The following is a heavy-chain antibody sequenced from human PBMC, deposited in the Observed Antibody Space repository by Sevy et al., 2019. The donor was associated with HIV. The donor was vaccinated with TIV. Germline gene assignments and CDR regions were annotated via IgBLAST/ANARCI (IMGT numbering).Heavy chain of an antibody. D-gene: IGHD6-6*01. CDR2: IRCNSGHI. Sequence: GGSLRLSCVASGFTFNDYAMHWVRQAPGKGLEWVSGIRCNSGHIGYAESVKGRFTISRDNAKNSLYLQMNSLRTEDTAFYYCAKDSYSSSSAEWDYWGQGTLVTVSS. J-gene: IGHJ4*02. CDR3: AKDSYSSSSAEWDY. V-gene: IGHV3-9*01. CDR1: GFTFNDYA.